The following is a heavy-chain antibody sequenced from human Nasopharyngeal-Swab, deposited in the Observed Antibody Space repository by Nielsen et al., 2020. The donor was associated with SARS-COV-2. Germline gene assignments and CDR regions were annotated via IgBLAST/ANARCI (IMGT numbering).Heavy chain of an antibody. D-gene: IGHD3-9*01. CDR2: IYYSGST. Sequence: SETLSLTCTVSGGSISSYYWSWIRQPPGKGLEWIGYIYYSGSTNYNPSLKSRVTISVDTSKNQFSLKLSSMTAADTAVYYCARSLTGYYPYYYYYYMDVWGKGTTVTVSS. CDR1: GGSISSYY. J-gene: IGHJ6*03. CDR3: ARSLTGYYPYYYYYYMDV. V-gene: IGHV4-59*01.